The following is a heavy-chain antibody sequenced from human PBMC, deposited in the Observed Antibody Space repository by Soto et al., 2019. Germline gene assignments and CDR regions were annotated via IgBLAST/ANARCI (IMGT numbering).Heavy chain of an antibody. V-gene: IGHV3-30-3*01. CDR3: ERMDV. CDR1: GFTFSSYA. Sequence: GESLRLSCAASGFTFSSYAMHWVRQAPGKGLEWVAVISYDGSNKYYADSVKGRFTISRDNSKNTLYLQMNSLRAEDTAVYYCERMDVWGQGTTVTVSS. CDR2: ISYDGSNK. J-gene: IGHJ6*02.